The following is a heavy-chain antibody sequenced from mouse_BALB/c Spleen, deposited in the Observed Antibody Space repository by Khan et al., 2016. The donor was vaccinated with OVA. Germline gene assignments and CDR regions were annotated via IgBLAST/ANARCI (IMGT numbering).Heavy chain of an antibody. V-gene: IGHV1-7*01. Sequence: QVQLKESGAELAKPGASVKMSCKASGYTFTNYWILWVKQRPGQGLEWIGYINPSTGYTEYNQNFKDKATLTADKSSSTAYMQLSSLTSEDSAVYYCARRGLRWDFDYWDQGTTLTVSS. CDR1: GYTFTNYW. CDR3: ARRGLRWDFDY. D-gene: IGHD1-1*01. CDR2: INPSTGYT. J-gene: IGHJ2*01.